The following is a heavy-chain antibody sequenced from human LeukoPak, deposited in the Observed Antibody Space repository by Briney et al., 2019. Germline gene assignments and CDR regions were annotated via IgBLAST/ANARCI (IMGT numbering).Heavy chain of an antibody. V-gene: IGHV1-24*01. D-gene: IGHD2-15*01. CDR1: GYTLTVLS. CDR3: ATDNRGLRKVAATGDLNY. Sequence: VASVKVSCKVSGYTLTVLSMHWVRQAPGKGLEWMGGLDPEDGETIYAQKFQGRVTMTEDTSTDTAYMELSSLRSEDTAVYCCATDNRGLRKVAATGDLNYWGQGTLVTVSS. CDR2: LDPEDGET. J-gene: IGHJ4*02.